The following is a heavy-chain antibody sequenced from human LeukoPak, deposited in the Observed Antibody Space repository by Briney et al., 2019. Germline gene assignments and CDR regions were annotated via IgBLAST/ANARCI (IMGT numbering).Heavy chain of an antibody. Sequence: GGSLRLSCAASGFTFSSYAMHWVRQAPGKGLEWVAVISYDGSNKYYADSVKGRFTISRDNSKNTLYLQMNSLRAEDTAVYYGGCPDRNYWGQGTLVTVSS. CDR3: GCPDRNY. CDR1: GFTFSSYA. D-gene: IGHD3-16*02. J-gene: IGHJ4*02. CDR2: ISYDGSNK. V-gene: IGHV3-30*04.